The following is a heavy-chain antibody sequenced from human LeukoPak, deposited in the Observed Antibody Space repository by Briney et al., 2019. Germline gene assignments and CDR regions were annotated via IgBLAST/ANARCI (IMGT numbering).Heavy chain of an antibody. V-gene: IGHV1-18*01. CDR1: GYTFTSYG. CDR3: ARDRRTMNYYGSGSYYNVVWFDP. J-gene: IGHJ5*02. CDR2: ISAYNGNT. Sequence: ASMKVSCKASGYTFTSYGISRVRQAPGQGLEWMGWISAYNGNTNYAQKLQGRVTMTTDTSTSTAYMELRSLRSDDTAVYYCARDRRTMNYYGSGSYYNVVWFDPWGQGTLVTVPS. D-gene: IGHD3-10*01.